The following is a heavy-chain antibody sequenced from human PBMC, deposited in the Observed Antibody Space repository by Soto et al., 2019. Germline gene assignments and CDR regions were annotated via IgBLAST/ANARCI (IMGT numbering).Heavy chain of an antibody. Sequence: PSETLSLTCAVSGGSVSGSYYYWAWLRQSPGKGPEWIGSVFHTGFTSYHPSLESRASVSVDPSKSQFSLKLSAVTASDTAVYYCATSQKGYNWNYFDHWGQGALVTVSS. CDR1: GGSVSGSYYY. CDR3: ATSQKGYNWNYFDH. D-gene: IGHD1-1*01. CDR2: VFHTGFT. J-gene: IGHJ4*02. V-gene: IGHV4-39*01.